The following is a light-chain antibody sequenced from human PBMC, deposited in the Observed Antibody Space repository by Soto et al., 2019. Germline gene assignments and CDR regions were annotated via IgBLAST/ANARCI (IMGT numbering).Light chain of an antibody. CDR1: ESVADY. CDR3: QQHDKSPQS. CDR2: AAS. J-gene: IGKJ3*01. Sequence: EIVLTQSPGTLSLSPGERATLSCRASESVADYLAWYQQKPGQAPRLLIHAASSSAPGIPDRFSGRGSGTDFTLTITSLEPEDFAVYYCQQHDKSPQSFGPGTKVDMK. V-gene: IGKV3-20*01.